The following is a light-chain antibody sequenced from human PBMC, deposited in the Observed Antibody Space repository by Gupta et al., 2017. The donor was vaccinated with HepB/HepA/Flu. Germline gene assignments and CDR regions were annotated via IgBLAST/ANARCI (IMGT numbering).Light chain of an antibody. CDR3: QQYGSSRGLT. Sequence: DIVLTQSPATLSFSPGERATLSCRASESISGSYLAWYQQKPGQGPRLLIYGAFTRATGIPARFSGSGSGTDFTLTISGLEPEDFAVYYCQQYGSSRGLTFGGGTKGGYQT. CDR2: GAF. CDR1: ESISGSY. J-gene: IGKJ4*01. V-gene: IGKV3-20*01.